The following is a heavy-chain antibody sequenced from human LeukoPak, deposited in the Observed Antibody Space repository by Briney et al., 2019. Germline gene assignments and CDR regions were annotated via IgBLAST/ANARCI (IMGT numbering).Heavy chain of an antibody. J-gene: IGHJ3*02. Sequence: GGSLRLSCAASGFTFSSYWMHWVRQAPGKGLVWVSRINSDGSSTSYADSVKGRFTISRDNAKNSLYLQINSLRAEDTAVYYCARDSYWLGGTIGAFDIWGQGTMVTVSS. CDR2: INSDGSST. V-gene: IGHV3-74*01. CDR1: GFTFSSYW. CDR3: ARDSYWLGGTIGAFDI. D-gene: IGHD3-10*01.